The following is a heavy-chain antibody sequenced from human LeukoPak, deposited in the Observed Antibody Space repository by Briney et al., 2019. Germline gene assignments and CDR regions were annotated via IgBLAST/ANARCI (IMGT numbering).Heavy chain of an antibody. D-gene: IGHD1-26*01. J-gene: IGHJ3*02. CDR3: ARSDHNSWNAFDI. CDR1: GYTFTSYD. V-gene: IGHV1-8*01. CDR2: MNPNSGNT. Sequence: ASVKVSCKASGYTFTSYDINWVRQATGQGLEWMGWMNPNSGNTGYAQKFQGRVTMTRDTSISTAYMELSSLRSEDTAVYYCARSDHNSWNAFDIWGQGTMVTVSS.